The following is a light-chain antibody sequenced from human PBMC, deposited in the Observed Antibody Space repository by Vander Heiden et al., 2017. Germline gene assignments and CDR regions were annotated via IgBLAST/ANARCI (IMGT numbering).Light chain of an antibody. J-gene: IGLJ3*02. CDR3: CSYAGSYTWV. V-gene: IGLV2-11*01. CDR1: SSDVGAYDY. Sequence: QSALTQPRSLSGSPGQSGTISCSGTSSDVGAYDYVSWYQQHPGKAPKLLIYDVTKWPSGVSDRFSGSKSGNTATLTISGLLTEDEADYYCCSYAGSYTWVFGGGTKVTVL. CDR2: DVT.